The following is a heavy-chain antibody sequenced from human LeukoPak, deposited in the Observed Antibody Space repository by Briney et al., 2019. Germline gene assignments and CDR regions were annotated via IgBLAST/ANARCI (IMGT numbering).Heavy chain of an antibody. J-gene: IGHJ4*02. CDR1: GFTVSSNY. D-gene: IGHD1-26*01. Sequence: GGSLRLSCAASGFTVSSNYMSWVRQAPGRGLGWVSVIYGGGGTYYADSVKGRFTISRDNSKNTLYLQMNSLRAEDTAVYYCASSGIRDFEPYYWGQGTLVTVSS. V-gene: IGHV3-53*01. CDR3: ASSGIRDFEPYY. CDR2: IYGGGGT.